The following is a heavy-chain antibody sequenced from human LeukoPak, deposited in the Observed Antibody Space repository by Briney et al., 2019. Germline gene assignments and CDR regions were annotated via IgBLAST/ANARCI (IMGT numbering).Heavy chain of an antibody. D-gene: IGHD5-24*01. CDR2: INPNSGGT. CDR3: ARIGYNHYFDY. Sequence: ASVKVSCKASGYTFTDYYLHWGRQAPGQGLKWMGWINPNSGGTNCAQTFQGRVTMTRDTSITTAYLELSRLRSDDTAVYYCARIGYNHYFDYWGQGTLVTVSS. CDR1: GYTFTDYY. J-gene: IGHJ4*02. V-gene: IGHV1-2*02.